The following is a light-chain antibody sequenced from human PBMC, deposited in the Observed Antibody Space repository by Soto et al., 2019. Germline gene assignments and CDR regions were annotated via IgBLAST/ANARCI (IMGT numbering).Light chain of an antibody. CDR1: QSVSTSY. Sequence: EIVLTQSPGTLSLSPGERATLSCRVSQSVSTSYLAWYQQKPGQAPRHLIYGASSRATGIPDRFSGGGSRTDFTLTISRLEPEDSAVYYCQHYGSSRLTFGGGTKVEIK. V-gene: IGKV3-20*01. CDR3: QHYGSSRLT. J-gene: IGKJ4*01. CDR2: GAS.